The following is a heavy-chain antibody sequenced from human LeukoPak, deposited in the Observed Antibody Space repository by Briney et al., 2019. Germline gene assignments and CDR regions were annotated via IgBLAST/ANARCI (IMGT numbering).Heavy chain of an antibody. Sequence: PGGSLRLSCAASGFTFSSYWMSWVRQAPGKGLEWVANIKQDGSEKYYVDSVKGRFTISRDNAKNSLYLQMNSLRAEDTAVYYRARRLRTDYYYYYGMDVWGQGTTVTVSS. CDR2: IKQDGSEK. D-gene: IGHD1-1*01. J-gene: IGHJ6*02. V-gene: IGHV3-7*01. CDR1: GFTFSSYW. CDR3: ARRLRTDYYYYYGMDV.